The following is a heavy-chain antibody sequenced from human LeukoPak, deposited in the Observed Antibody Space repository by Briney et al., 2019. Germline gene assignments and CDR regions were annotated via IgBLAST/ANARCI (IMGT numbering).Heavy chain of an antibody. V-gene: IGHV3-66*01. CDR3: AELGITMIGGV. CDR1: GFTVSSNY. Sequence: GGSLTLSCAASGFTVSSNYMSWVRQAPGKGLEWVPVIYSGGSTYYADSVKGRFTISRDNAKNSLYLQMNSLRAEDTAVYYCAELGITMIGGVWGKGTTVTISS. CDR2: IYSGGST. J-gene: IGHJ6*04. D-gene: IGHD3-10*02.